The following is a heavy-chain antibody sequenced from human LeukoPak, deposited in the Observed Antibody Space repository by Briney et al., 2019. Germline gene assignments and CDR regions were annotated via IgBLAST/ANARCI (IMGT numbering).Heavy chain of an antibody. J-gene: IGHJ4*02. CDR3: ARAYYSNLLAFDY. Sequence: GGSLRLSCAASGFTLSSYSMNWVRQAPGKGLEWVSSISSSSSYIYYADSVKGRFTISRDNAKNSLYLQMNSLRAEDTAVYYCARAYYSNLLAFDYWGQGTLATVSS. CDR1: GFTLSSYS. D-gene: IGHD4-11*01. CDR2: ISSSSSYI. V-gene: IGHV3-21*01.